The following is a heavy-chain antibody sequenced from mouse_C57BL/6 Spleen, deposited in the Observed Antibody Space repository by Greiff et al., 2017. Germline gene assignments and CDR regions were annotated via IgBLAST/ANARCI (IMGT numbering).Heavy chain of an antibody. V-gene: IGHV1-42*01. D-gene: IGHD2-3*01. CDR3: ARRGYYDAMDY. J-gene: IGHJ4*01. CDR2: INPSTGGT. Sequence: VHVKQSGPELVKPGASVKISCKASGYSFTGYYMNWVKQSPEKSLEWIGEINPSTGGTTYNQKFKAKATLTVDKSSSTAYMQLKSLTSEDSAVYYCARRGYYDAMDYWGQGTSVTVSS. CDR1: GYSFTGYY.